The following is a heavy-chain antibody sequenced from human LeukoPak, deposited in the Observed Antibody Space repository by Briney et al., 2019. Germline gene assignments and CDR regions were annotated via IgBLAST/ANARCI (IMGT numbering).Heavy chain of an antibody. D-gene: IGHD4-17*01. Sequence: GGSLRLSCTPSGFTFNSHAMTWVRQAPGMGLEWLSAISGSGSNTYYADSVKGRFTISRDNSKNTLYLLVDSLRADDTAVYYCARGNGDYAIHPDYWGQGTLVTVSS. J-gene: IGHJ4*02. V-gene: IGHV3-23*01. CDR3: ARGNGDYAIHPDY. CDR1: GFTFNSHA. CDR2: ISGSGSNT.